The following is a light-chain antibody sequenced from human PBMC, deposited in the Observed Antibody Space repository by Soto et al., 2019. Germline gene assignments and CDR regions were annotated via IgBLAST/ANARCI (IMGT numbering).Light chain of an antibody. Sequence: EIVVTQSPGTLSLSPGERATISCEASQSFGPSSLGWYQQKPGQAPRLLIYAASSRATGIPDRFSGSGSGTDFTLTISRLEPEDCAVYYCQQYGGSLFGAGTKGDIE. J-gene: IGKJ3*01. CDR1: QSFGPSS. V-gene: IGKV3-20*01. CDR3: QQYGGSL. CDR2: AAS.